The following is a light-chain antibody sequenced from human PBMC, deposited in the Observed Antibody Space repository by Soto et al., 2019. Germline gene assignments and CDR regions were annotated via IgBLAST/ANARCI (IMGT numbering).Light chain of an antibody. CDR1: QSISSW. Sequence: DIQMTQSPSTLSASVGDRVTITCRASQSISSWLAWYQQKPGRAPKLLIHDASSLESGVPSRFSGSESGTEFTLTINSLQPDDSATYYCQQYQSYPWTFGQGTKVDI. CDR3: QQYQSYPWT. CDR2: DAS. V-gene: IGKV1-5*01. J-gene: IGKJ1*01.